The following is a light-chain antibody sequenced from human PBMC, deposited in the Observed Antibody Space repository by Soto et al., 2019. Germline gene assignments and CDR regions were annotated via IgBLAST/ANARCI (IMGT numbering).Light chain of an antibody. J-gene: IGKJ1*01. CDR2: CAS. Sequence: DIVLAQSPGSLSLCPGEGDNLXCRASQSIANSLLAWYQPQPRQVPRLLLYCASRRAHCIPDRVPGSGSGTDFTPTISRLEPEDFAVYYCQQYVSSPWAFGQGTKVDIK. CDR1: QSIANSL. V-gene: IGKV3-20*01. CDR3: QQYVSSPWA.